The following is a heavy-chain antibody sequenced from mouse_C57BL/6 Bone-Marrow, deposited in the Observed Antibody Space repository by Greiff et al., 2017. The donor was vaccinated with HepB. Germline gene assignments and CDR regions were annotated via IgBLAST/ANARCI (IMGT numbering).Heavy chain of an antibody. Sequence: EVQLQQSGAELVRPGASVKLSCTASGFNIKDDYMHWVKQRPEQGLEWIGWIDPESGDTEYASKFQGKATITADTSSNTAYLQLSSLTSEDTAVYYCTTDSNYGRVDYWGQGTTLTVSS. J-gene: IGHJ2*01. V-gene: IGHV14-4*01. CDR1: GFNIKDDY. D-gene: IGHD2-5*01. CDR3: TTDSNYGRVDY. CDR2: IDPESGDT.